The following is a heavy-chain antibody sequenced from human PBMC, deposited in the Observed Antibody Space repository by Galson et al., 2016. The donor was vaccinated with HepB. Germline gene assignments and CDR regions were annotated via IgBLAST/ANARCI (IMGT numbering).Heavy chain of an antibody. D-gene: IGHD3-22*01. Sequence: SLRLSCAVSGFTFSNYAMTWVRQAPGKGLEWVSVISGGSGSGSIYYTDSVKGRFTISRDNSKNTLYLQMNSLRAEDTAIYYCAKGLILNYYDSSGYYFQHWGQGTLVTVSS. J-gene: IGHJ1*01. CDR2: ISGGSGSGSI. CDR3: AKGLILNYYDSSGYYFQH. CDR1: GFTFSNYA. V-gene: IGHV3-23*01.